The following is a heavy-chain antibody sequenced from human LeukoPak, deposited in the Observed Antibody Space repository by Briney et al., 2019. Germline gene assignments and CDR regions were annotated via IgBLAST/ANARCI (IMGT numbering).Heavy chain of an antibody. CDR3: ARRSSSWDCFDY. V-gene: IGHV4-39*01. CDR1: VGSINSHNYY. J-gene: IGHJ4*02. D-gene: IGHD6-13*01. CDR2: IYYSGST. Sequence: SETLSLTCTVSVGSINSHNYYWGWIRQPPGKGLEWIGSIYYSGSTYYNPSLESRVTISVDTSKNQFSLKLSSVTAADTAMYSCARRSSSWDCFDYWGQGTLVTVSS.